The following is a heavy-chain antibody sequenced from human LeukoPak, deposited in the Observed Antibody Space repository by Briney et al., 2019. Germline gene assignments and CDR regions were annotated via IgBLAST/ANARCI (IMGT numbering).Heavy chain of an antibody. D-gene: IGHD2-15*01. CDR1: GYTLTELS. CDR3: ATDGGYCSGGSCYG. J-gene: IGHJ4*02. Sequence: ASVKVSCKVSGYTLTELSMHWVRQAPGKGLEWMGGFDPEDGETIYAQKFQGRVTMTEDTSTDTAYMELSSLSSEDTAVYYCATDGGYCSGGSCYGWGQGTLVTVSS. V-gene: IGHV1-24*01. CDR2: FDPEDGET.